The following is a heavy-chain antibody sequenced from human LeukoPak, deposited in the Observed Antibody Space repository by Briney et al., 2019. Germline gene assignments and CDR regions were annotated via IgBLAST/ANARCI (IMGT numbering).Heavy chain of an antibody. CDR3: ARSVAASSDY. V-gene: IGHV3-20*04. CDR2: INWNCGST. D-gene: IGHD2-15*01. CDR1: VFTFDDYG. Sequence: GGSLRLSCAASVFTFDDYGMSWVGQPPWKGLDWVSVINWNCGSTGYPDCVNGGFTISIHNAKNALYVQMNNLRAEDRALYYCARSVAASSDYWGQGTLVTVSS. J-gene: IGHJ4*02.